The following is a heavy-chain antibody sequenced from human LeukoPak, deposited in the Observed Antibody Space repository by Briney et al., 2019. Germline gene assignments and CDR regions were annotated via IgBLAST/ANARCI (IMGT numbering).Heavy chain of an antibody. CDR2: ISGSGGST. D-gene: IGHD5-12*01. CDR3: VGAKGSLNSGYGLGKYYFDY. V-gene: IGHV3-21*01. J-gene: IGHJ4*02. Sequence: PGGSLRLSCASSGFTFSSYSMNWVRQAPGQGLEWVSGISGSGGSTYYADSVKGRFTISRDNAKKSLYLQMNSLRAEDTAVYYCVGAKGSLNSGYGLGKYYFDYWGQGTLVTVSS. CDR1: GFTFSSYS.